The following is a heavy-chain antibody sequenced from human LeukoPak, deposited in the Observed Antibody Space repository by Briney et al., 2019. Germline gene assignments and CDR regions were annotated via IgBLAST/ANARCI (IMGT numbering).Heavy chain of an antibody. CDR2: ISGSGGST. CDR1: AFTFSSYA. CDR3: ATSPGSLLWFGELLYYFDY. J-gene: IGHJ4*02. D-gene: IGHD3-10*01. V-gene: IGHV3-23*01. Sequence: PGGSLRLSCAASAFTFSSYAMSWVRQAPGKGLEWGSAISGSGGSTYYADSVKGRFTISRDNSKNTLYLQMNSLRAEDTAVYYCATSPGSLLWFGELLYYFDYWGQGTLVTVSS.